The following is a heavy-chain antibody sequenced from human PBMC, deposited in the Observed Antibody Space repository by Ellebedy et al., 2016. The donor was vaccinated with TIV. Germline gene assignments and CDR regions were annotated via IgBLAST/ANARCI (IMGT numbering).Heavy chain of an antibody. CDR1: GFTFSSYG. J-gene: IGHJ3*02. V-gene: IGHV3-33*08. Sequence: GGSLRLXCAASGFTFSSYGMHWVRQAPGKGLEWVAVIWLDGGGKFYADSVRGRFTISRDNSKNTLYLQMSSLRAEDTAVYYCVSDAFDIWGQGTMVTVSS. CDR3: VSDAFDI. CDR2: IWLDGGGK.